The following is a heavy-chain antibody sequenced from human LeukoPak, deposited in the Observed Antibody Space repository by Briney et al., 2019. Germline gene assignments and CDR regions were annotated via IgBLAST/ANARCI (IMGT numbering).Heavy chain of an antibody. J-gene: IGHJ4*02. Sequence: GGSLRLSCAASGFTFSSYSMNWVRQAPGKGLEWVSYISSSSSTIYYANSVKGRFTISRDNAKNSLYPQMSSLRDEDTAVYYCARDFRSLYYFDYWGQGTLVTVSS. CDR1: GFTFSSYS. CDR3: ARDFRSLYYFDY. D-gene: IGHD3-3*01. CDR2: ISSSSSTI. V-gene: IGHV3-48*02.